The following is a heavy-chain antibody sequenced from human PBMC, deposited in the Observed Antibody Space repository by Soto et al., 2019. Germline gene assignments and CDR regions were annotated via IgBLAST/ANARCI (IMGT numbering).Heavy chain of an antibody. CDR1: GGSISSGGYY. J-gene: IGHJ2*01. Sequence: LSLTCTVSGGSISSGGYYWSWIREHPGKGLERIGYIYYSGSTYYNPSLKSRVTTSVDTSKNQFSLKLSSVTAADTAVYYCAKTISAAAATYWYFDLWGRGTLVTVSS. D-gene: IGHD6-13*01. V-gene: IGHV4-31*03. CDR3: AKTISAAAATYWYFDL. CDR2: IYYSGST.